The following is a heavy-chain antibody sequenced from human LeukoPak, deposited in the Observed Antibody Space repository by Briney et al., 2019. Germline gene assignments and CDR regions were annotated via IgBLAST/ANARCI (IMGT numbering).Heavy chain of an antibody. CDR1: GFTFRNYA. J-gene: IGHJ4*02. CDR2: ISYDGSNE. D-gene: IGHD2-21*01. V-gene: IGHV3-30*04. CDR3: ARDLGEVDY. Sequence: PGGSLRLSCAASGFTFRNYAIHWARQAPGKGLEWVALISYDGSNEYYADSVKGRFTISRDNSKNTLYLQINSLRVEDTAVYYCARDLGEVDYWGRGTLVTVSS.